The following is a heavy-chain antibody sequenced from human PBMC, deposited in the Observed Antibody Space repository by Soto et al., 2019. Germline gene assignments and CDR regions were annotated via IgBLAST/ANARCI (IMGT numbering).Heavy chain of an antibody. J-gene: IGHJ4*02. V-gene: IGHV1-69*13. CDR1: GGTFSSYA. D-gene: IGHD2-8*01. Sequence: SVKVSCKASGGTFSSYAISWVRQAPGLGLEWMGGIIPIFGTANYAQKFQGRVTITADESTSTAYMELSSLRSEDTAVYYCARGLGYCTNGVCPFDYWGQGTLVTVSS. CDR3: ARGLGYCTNGVCPFDY. CDR2: IIPIFGTA.